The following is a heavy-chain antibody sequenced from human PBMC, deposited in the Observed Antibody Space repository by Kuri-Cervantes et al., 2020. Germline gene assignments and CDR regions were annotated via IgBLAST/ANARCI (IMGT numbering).Heavy chain of an antibody. V-gene: IGHV1-18*04. D-gene: IGHD2-15*01. CDR2: ISAYNGDT. J-gene: IGHJ6*03. CDR3: AREVVAHYYYYYYMDV. CDR1: GYTFTGYY. Sequence: ASVKVSCKASGYTFTGYYMHWVRQAPGQGLEWMGWISAYNGDTNYAQKLQGRVTMTTDTSTSTAYMELRSLRSDDTAVYYCAREVVAHYYYYYYMDVWGKGTTVTVSS.